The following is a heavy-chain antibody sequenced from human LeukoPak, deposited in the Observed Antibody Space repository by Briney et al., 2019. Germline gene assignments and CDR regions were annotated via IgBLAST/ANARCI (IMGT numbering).Heavy chain of an antibody. Sequence: AASVKVSCKASGYTFTSYDINWVRQATGQGLEWMGWMNPNSGNTGYAQKFQGRVTMTTDTSTSTAYMELRSLRSDDTAVYYCARSEAYFDWNNWFDPWGQGTLVTVSS. CDR2: MNPNSGNT. J-gene: IGHJ5*02. CDR3: ARSEAYFDWNNWFDP. CDR1: GYTFTSYD. D-gene: IGHD3-9*01. V-gene: IGHV1-8*02.